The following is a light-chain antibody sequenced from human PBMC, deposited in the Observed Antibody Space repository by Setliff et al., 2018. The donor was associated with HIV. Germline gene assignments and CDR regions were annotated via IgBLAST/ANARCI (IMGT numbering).Light chain of an antibody. CDR1: SSDIGAFDF. CDR3: ASYANSDVFI. V-gene: IGLV2-14*03. Sequence: QSALAQPASVSGSPGQSITVSCTGTSSDIGAFDFVSWYRQHPGKAPELMIYDVTNRPSGVSHRFSGSKSGNTASLTISGLQAEDEADYYCASYANSDVFIFGSGTKGTVL. CDR2: DVT. J-gene: IGLJ1*01.